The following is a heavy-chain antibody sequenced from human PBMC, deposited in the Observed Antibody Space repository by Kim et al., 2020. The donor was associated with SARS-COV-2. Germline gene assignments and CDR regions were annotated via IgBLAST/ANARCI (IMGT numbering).Heavy chain of an antibody. D-gene: IGHD3-10*01. CDR1: GFTFSSYA. J-gene: IGHJ4*02. CDR3: AREYTMVRVPRGADY. Sequence: GGSLGLSCAASGFTFSSYAMHWVRQAPGKGLEWVALISYDGSNKYYADSVKGRFTISRDNSKNTLYLQMNSLNSLRAEDTAVYYCAREYTMVRVPRGADYWGQGTLVTVSS. CDR2: ISYDGSNK. V-gene: IGHV3-30*04.